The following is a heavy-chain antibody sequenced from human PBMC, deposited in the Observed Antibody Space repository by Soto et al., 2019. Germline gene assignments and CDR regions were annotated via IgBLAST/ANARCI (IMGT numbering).Heavy chain of an antibody. J-gene: IGHJ4*02. CDR2: IWYDGSNK. D-gene: IGHD1-26*01. CDR3: ARGKIGWELSAPDYYFDY. Sequence: GGSMRLSCAASGFTFSSYGMHWVRQAPGKGLEWVAVIWYDGSNKYYADSVKGRFTIYRDNSKNTLYLQMNSLRAEDTAVYYCARGKIGWELSAPDYYFDYWGQGTLVTVSS. V-gene: IGHV3-33*01. CDR1: GFTFSSYG.